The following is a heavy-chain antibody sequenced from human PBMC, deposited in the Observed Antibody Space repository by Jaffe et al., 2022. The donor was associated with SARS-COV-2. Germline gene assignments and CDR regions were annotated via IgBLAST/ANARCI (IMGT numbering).Heavy chain of an antibody. CDR1: GYTFTNYA. CDR2: INAGNGNT. J-gene: IGHJ6*02. CDR3: ARAARSYGNYYYAMDV. V-gene: IGHV1-3*01. D-gene: IGHD3-16*01. Sequence: QVQLVQSGAEVKKPGASVKVSCKASGYTFTNYAIHWVRQAPRQSLEWMGWINAGNGNTKYSQKFQGRVTITRDTSASTAYMELSSLRSEDTAVYSCARAARSYGNYYYAMDVWGQGTTVTVSS.